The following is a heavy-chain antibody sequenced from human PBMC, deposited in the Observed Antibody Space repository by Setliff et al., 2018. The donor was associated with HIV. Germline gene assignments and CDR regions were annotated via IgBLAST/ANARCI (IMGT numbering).Heavy chain of an antibody. V-gene: IGHV1-69*13. CDR1: GGTFSTFSSSA. D-gene: IGHD1-7*01. CDR2: VIPIFGTP. CDR3: ATALTANWNYEPHFDY. Sequence: SVKVSCKASGGTFSTFSSSAISWVRQAPGQGLEWMGGVIPIFGTPKYPQKFQGRVTITADDSTTTAYMELSRPKPDDTAIYYCATALTANWNYEPHFDYWGQGSLVTVSS. J-gene: IGHJ4*02.